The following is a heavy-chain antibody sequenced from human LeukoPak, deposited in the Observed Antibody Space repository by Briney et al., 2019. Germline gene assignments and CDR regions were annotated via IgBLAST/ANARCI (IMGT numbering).Heavy chain of an antibody. CDR3: AKLKYYYDSSGYYDY. J-gene: IGHJ4*02. D-gene: IGHD3-22*01. V-gene: IGHV1-2*02. CDR1: GYTLTDYH. CDR2: INPNSGGT. Sequence: GASVKVSCKASGYTLTDYHIHWVRQAPGQGLEWMGWINPNSGGTNYAQKFQGRVTMTRDTSISTAYMELSRLRSDDTAVYYCAKLKYYYDSSGYYDYWGQGTLVTVSS.